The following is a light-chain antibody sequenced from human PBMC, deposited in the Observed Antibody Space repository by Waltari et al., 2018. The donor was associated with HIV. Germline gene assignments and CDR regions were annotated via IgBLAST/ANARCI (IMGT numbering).Light chain of an antibody. CDR1: SSNRGMHY. J-gene: IGLJ3*02. Sequence: QSVLTQPPSVSAAPGQKITISCSGSSSNRGMHYVTWYQQLPGTAPKLLIYDNNKRPAGIPDRFSGSKSGTSATLGITGLQTGDEADYYCGTWDSSLSAGVFGGGTKLTVL. V-gene: IGLV1-51*01. CDR2: DNN. CDR3: GTWDSSLSAGV.